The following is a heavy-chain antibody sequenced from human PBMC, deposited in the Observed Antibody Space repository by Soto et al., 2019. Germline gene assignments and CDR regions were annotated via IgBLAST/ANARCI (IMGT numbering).Heavy chain of an antibody. CDR2: ISSSSSTI. D-gene: IGHD3-22*01. J-gene: IGHJ4*02. V-gene: IGHV3-48*02. CDR3: ARGNPITMIVVVAPDFDY. Sequence: TGGSLRLSCAASGFTFSSYSMNWVRQAPGKGLEWVSYISSSSSTIYYADSVKGRFTISRDNAKNSLYLQMNGLRDEDTAVYYCARGNPITMIVVVAPDFDYWGQGTLVTVSS. CDR1: GFTFSSYS.